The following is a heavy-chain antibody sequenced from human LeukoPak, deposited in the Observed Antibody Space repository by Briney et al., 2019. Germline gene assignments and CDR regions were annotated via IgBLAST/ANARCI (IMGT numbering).Heavy chain of an antibody. D-gene: IGHD4-17*01. V-gene: IGHV3-53*01. J-gene: IGHJ3*02. CDR2: IYSGGST. Sequence: GGSLRLSCAASGFTVSSNYMSWVRQAPGKGLEWVSVIYSGGSTYYADSVKGRFTISRDNSKNTLYLQMNSLRAEDTAVYYCAREGGYGDYVYAFDIWGRATMVTVSS. CDR1: GFTVSSNY. CDR3: AREGGYGDYVYAFDI.